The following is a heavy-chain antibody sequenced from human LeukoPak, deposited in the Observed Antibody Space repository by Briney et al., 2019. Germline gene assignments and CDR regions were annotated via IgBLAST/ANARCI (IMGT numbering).Heavy chain of an antibody. J-gene: IGHJ4*02. CDR3: ARSDTGDTAMAYFDY. D-gene: IGHD5-18*01. Sequence: SVKVSCKASGGTFSSYAISWVRQAPGQGLEWMGGIIPIFGTANYAQKFQGRVTITADESTSTAYMELSSLRSEDTAVYYCARSDTGDTAMAYFDYWGQGTLVTASS. CDR2: IIPIFGTA. V-gene: IGHV1-69*13. CDR1: GGTFSSYA.